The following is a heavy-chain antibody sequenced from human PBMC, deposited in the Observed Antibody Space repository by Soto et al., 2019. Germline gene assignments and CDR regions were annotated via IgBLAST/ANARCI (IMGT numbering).Heavy chain of an antibody. Sequence: PGGSLRLSCAASGFTFDDYAMHWVRQAPGKGLEWVSGISSNGGSTYYADSVKGRFTISRDNSKNTLYLQMSSLRAEDTAVYYCVKDFEYSSSSSLDYWGQGTLVTVSS. CDR2: ISSNGGST. D-gene: IGHD6-6*01. V-gene: IGHV3-64D*06. CDR1: GFTFDDYA. CDR3: VKDFEYSSSSSLDY. J-gene: IGHJ4*02.